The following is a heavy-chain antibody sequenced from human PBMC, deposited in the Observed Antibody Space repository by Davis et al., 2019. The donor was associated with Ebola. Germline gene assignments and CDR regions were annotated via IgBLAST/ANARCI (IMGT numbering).Heavy chain of an antibody. J-gene: IGHJ6*02. Sequence: ASVKVSSKASGYTFTSYDINWVRQATGQGLEWMGWMNPNSGNTGYAQKFQGRVTMTRNTSISTAYMELSSLRSEDTAVYYCARGDIVVVPAANYGMDVWGQGTTVTVSS. CDR1: GYTFTSYD. CDR2: MNPNSGNT. D-gene: IGHD2-2*01. CDR3: ARGDIVVVPAANYGMDV. V-gene: IGHV1-8*01.